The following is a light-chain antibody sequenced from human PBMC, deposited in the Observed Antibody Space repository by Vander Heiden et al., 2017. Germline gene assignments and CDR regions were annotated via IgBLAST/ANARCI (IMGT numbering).Light chain of an antibody. CDR1: SSNIGAGYD. V-gene: IGLV1-40*01. Sequence: QSVLPQPPSVSGAPGQRVTISCTGSSSNIGAGYDVHWYQQLPGTAPKLLIYGNNNRPSGVTDRFSGSKSGTSASLAITGLQAEDEADYYCQSYDSSLSAYVFGTGTKVTVL. CDR2: GNN. CDR3: QSYDSSLSAYV. J-gene: IGLJ1*01.